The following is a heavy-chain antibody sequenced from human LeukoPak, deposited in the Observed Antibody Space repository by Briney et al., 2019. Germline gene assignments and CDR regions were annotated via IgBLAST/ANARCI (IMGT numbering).Heavy chain of an antibody. CDR1: GFTFSSYV. CDR2: ITASGGNT. CDR3: ANDGSSYYFDH. D-gene: IGHD6-13*01. J-gene: IGHJ4*02. Sequence: GGSLRLSCAASGFTFSSYVMNWVRQAPGKGLEGVSSITASGGNTYYADSLQGRFTISRDNSKNTLYLQMNNLRAEDTAIYYCANDGSSYYFDHWGQGTLVTVAS. V-gene: IGHV3-23*01.